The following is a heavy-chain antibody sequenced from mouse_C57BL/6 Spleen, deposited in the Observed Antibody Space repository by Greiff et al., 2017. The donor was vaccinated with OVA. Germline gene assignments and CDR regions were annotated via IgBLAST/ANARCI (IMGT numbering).Heavy chain of an antibody. V-gene: IGHV1-5*01. Sequence: EVQLQQSGTVLARPGASVKMSCKTSGYTFTSYWMHWVNQRPGQGLEWIGAIYPGNSDTSYNQKFKGKAKLTAVTSASTAYMELSSLTNEDSAVYYCTRREGELGLYYYAMDYWGQGTSVTVSS. D-gene: IGHD4-1*01. J-gene: IGHJ4*01. CDR1: GYTFTSYW. CDR3: TRREGELGLYYYAMDY. CDR2: IYPGNSDT.